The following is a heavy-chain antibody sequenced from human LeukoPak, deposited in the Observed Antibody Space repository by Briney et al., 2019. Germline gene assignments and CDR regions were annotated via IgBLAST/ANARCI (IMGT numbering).Heavy chain of an antibody. J-gene: IGHJ5*02. V-gene: IGHV4-59*08. Sequence: PSETLSLTCTVSGGSLSSYYWGWVRQPPGRGLEWVGNVYDSGSTNYNPSLKSRVTISVDTSKNQFSLMLTSVTAADTAVYYCARHQRWSSLDPWGQGSLVTVSS. D-gene: IGHD2-15*01. CDR3: ARHQRWSSLDP. CDR2: VYDSGST. CDR1: GGSLSSYY.